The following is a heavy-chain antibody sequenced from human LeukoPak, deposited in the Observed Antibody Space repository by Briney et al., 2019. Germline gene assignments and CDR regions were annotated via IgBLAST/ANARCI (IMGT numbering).Heavy chain of an antibody. Sequence: GESLKLSCKGSGYSFTSYWIGWVRQMPGKGLEWMGIIYPGDSDTRYSPSFQGQVTISADKSISTAYLQWSSLKASDTAMYYCARIRPIFGEPDCSAPWGQGTLFPSPQ. CDR3: ARIRPIFGEPDCSAP. CDR2: IYPGDSDT. CDR1: GYSFTSYW. V-gene: IGHV5-51*03. D-gene: IGHD3-3*01. J-gene: IGHJ5*02.